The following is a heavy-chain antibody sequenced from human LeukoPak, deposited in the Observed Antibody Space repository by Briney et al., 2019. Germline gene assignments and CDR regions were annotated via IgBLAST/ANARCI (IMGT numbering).Heavy chain of an antibody. D-gene: IGHD3-10*01. CDR3: ARGVGDYGSGSYYLFDY. J-gene: IGHJ4*02. V-gene: IGHV7-4-1*02. CDR1: GYTFTSYA. Sequence: ASVKVSCKASGYTFTSYAMNWVRQAPGQGLEWMGWINTNTGNPTYAQGFTGRFVFSLDTSVSTAYLQISSLKAEDTAVYYCARGVGDYGSGSYYLFDYWGQGTLVTVSS. CDR2: INTNTGNP.